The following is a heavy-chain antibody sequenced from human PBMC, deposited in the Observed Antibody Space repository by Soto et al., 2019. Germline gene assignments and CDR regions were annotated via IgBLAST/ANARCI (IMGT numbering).Heavy chain of an antibody. CDR1: GGSISSYF. CDR2: IYSSEYT. V-gene: IGHV4-59*01. D-gene: IGHD3-9*01. Sequence: SETLSLTCTVSGGSISSYFWSWIRQPPGKGLEWIGYIYSSEYTDYNPSLKSRVTISVDTSNNQFSLKLRSVTAADTAVYYCARANFNILTGYYIDQWGQGTLVTVSS. J-gene: IGHJ4*02. CDR3: ARANFNILTGYYIDQ.